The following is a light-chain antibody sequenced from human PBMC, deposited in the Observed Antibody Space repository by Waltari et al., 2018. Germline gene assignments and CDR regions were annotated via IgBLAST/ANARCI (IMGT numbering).Light chain of an antibody. CDR2: DVT. CDR3: SSYTGRPIMV. J-gene: IGLJ3*02. CDR1: SSDVGAYNY. Sequence: QSALTQPASVSGSPGQSITLSCTGTSSDVGAYNYVFWYQQHAGKAPKLMISDVTKRPSWVSTRFSGSKSGNTASLTISGLQAEDEADYYCSSYTGRPIMVFGGGTKLTVL. V-gene: IGLV2-14*03.